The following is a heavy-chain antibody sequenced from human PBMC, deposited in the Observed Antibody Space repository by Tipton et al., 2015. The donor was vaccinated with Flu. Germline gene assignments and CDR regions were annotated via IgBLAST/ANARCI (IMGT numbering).Heavy chain of an antibody. J-gene: IGHJ6*02. CDR1: GFPFRDYW. CDR2: INQNGTEQ. CDR3: ARGSAGKYAYYGMSV. D-gene: IGHD1-14*01. V-gene: IGHV3-7*01. Sequence: LSLTCVGSGFPFRDYWMSWVRQAPGKGLEWVAKINQNGTEQNSVDSVKGRFTVSRDNAKNSLFLQMTSLSAADAAVYYCARGSAGKYAYYGMSVWGRGTTVAVSS.